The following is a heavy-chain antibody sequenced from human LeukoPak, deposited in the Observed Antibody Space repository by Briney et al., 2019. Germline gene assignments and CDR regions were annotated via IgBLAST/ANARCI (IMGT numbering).Heavy chain of an antibody. J-gene: IGHJ4*02. CDR1: GFTFSSSW. Sequence: GGSLRLSCAASGFTFSSSWVSWVRQAPGKGLEWVANINQDASEKYYVDSVKGRFTISRDNAKNSLYLQMDSLRAEDTAVYYCARWRYYDSSGYYYYFDYWGQGTRVIVSS. CDR3: ARWRYYDSSGYYYYFDY. CDR2: INQDASEK. V-gene: IGHV3-7*05. D-gene: IGHD3-22*01.